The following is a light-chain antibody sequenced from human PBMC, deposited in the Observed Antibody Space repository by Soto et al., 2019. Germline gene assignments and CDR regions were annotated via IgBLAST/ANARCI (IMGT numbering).Light chain of an antibody. Sequence: DIQMTQSPSTLSASIGDRITITWRSSQTISSWVAWYQQKPVEAPKLLIYKASTLKSGVPSRFSGSGSGTEFTITISSLQPDDFAAYYCQHYNSYSEAFGQETKVDIK. V-gene: IGKV1-5*03. CDR3: QHYNSYSEA. CDR2: KAS. J-gene: IGKJ1*01. CDR1: QTISSW.